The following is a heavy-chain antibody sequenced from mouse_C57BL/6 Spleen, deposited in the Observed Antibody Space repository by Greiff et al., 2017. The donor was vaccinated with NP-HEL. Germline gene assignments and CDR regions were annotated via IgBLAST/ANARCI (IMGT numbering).Heavy chain of an antibody. J-gene: IGHJ1*03. CDR2: INPSSGYT. CDR1: GYTFTSYW. Sequence: VQLVESGAELAKPGASVKLSCKASGYTFTSYWMHWVKQRPGQGLEWIGYINPSSGYTKYNQKFKDKATLTADKSSSTAYMQLSSLTYEDSAVYYCARSATTTYFDVWGTGTTVTVSS. V-gene: IGHV1-7*01. CDR3: ARSATTTYFDV. D-gene: IGHD1-1*01.